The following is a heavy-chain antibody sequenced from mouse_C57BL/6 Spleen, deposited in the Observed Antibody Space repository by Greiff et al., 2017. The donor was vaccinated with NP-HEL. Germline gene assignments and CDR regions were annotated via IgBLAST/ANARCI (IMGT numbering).Heavy chain of an antibody. V-gene: IGHV5-15*01. CDR3: ARHDGYGFAY. J-gene: IGHJ3*01. D-gene: IGHD2-3*01. Sequence: DVMLVESGGGLVQPGGSLKLSCAASGFTFSDYGMAWVRQAPRKGPEWVAFISNLAYSIYYADTVTGRFTISRENAKNTLYLEMSSLRSEDTAMYYCARHDGYGFAYWGQGTLVTVSA. CDR1: GFTFSDYG. CDR2: ISNLAYSI.